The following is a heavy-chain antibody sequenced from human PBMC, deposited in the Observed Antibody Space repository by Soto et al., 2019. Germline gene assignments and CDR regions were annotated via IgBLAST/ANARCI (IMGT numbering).Heavy chain of an antibody. CDR2: ISSSSSYI. CDR1: GFTFSSYS. Sequence: EVQLVESGGGLVKPGGSLSLSCAASGFTFSSYSMNWVRQAPGKGLEWFSSISSSSSYIYYADSVKGRFTISRDNAKNSLYLQMNSVRAEDTAVYYCARDNYYDSSGYYYSPFDYWGQGTLVTVSS. CDR3: ARDNYYDSSGYYYSPFDY. D-gene: IGHD3-22*01. V-gene: IGHV3-21*01. J-gene: IGHJ4*02.